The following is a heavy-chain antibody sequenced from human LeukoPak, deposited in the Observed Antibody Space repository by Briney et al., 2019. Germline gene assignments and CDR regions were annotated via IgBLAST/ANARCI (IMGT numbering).Heavy chain of an antibody. D-gene: IGHD3-16*02. CDR1: GGSISSYY. J-gene: IGHJ3*02. CDR2: IYYSGST. CDR3: ARYMITFGGVIVRFDAFDI. Sequence: PSETLSLTCTVSGGSISSYYWSWIRQPPGKGLEWIGYIYYSGSTNYNPSLKSRVTISVDTSKNQFSLKLSSVTAADTAVYYCARYMITFGGVIVRFDAFDIWGQGTMVTASS. V-gene: IGHV4-59*01.